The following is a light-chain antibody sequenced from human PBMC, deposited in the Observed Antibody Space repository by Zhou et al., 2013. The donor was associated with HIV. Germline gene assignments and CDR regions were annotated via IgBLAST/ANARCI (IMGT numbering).Light chain of an antibody. J-gene: IGKJ2*01. CDR2: GAS. CDR1: QTVNNNY. Sequence: IVLTQSPGTLSLSPEERVTLSCRASQTVNNNYLAWYQQKSGQAPRLLIYGASSRATGIPNRFGGSGSGTDFTLTISSLEPDDSAVYYCQQYGSSPYTFGQGTKLEIK. CDR3: QQYGSSPYT. V-gene: IGKV3-20*01.